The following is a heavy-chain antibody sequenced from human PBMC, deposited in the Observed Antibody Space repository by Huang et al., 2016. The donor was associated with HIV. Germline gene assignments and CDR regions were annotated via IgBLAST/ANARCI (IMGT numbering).Heavy chain of an antibody. CDR2: VYYSGTN. CDR1: GGSISNNDYY. J-gene: IGHJ4*02. V-gene: IGHV4-39*01. Sequence: QLHLQESGPGLVKPSETLSLICTVSGGSISNNDYYWGWIRQSPGKGLEWIGSVYYSGTNSDNRSLKSQCTISMDMSKNEFSLRLRSLSAADSAIYYCARHCPLQYRDLWTGFSYYFDFWGQGSPVTVSS. D-gene: IGHD3-3*01. CDR3: ARHCPLQYRDLWTGFSYYFDF.